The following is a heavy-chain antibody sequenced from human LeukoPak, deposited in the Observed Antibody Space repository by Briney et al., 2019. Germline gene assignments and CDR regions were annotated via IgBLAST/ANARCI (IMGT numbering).Heavy chain of an antibody. D-gene: IGHD5-24*01. CDR1: GGSISSGDYY. J-gene: IGHJ5*02. CDR2: INHSGST. Sequence: SQTLSLTCTVSGGSISSGDYYWSWIRQPPGKGLEWIGEINHSGSTNYNPSLKSRIIISVDTSKNQFSLKLSSVTAADTAVYYCARDRGLNVDRWIQFDPWGQGILVTVSS. CDR3: ARDRGLNVDRWIQFDP. V-gene: IGHV4-30-4*01.